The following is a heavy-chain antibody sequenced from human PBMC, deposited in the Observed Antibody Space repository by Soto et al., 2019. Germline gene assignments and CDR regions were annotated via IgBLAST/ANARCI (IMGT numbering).Heavy chain of an antibody. D-gene: IGHD5-18*01. J-gene: IGHJ4*02. CDR1: GFSLSTSGVG. CDR3: AHTPRFYLGYSYGPFDY. Sequence: QITLKESGPTLVKPTQTLTLTCTFSGFSLSTSGVGVGWIRQPPGKALEWLALIYWDDDKRYSHSLKSRLTITKDTSKNQVVLTMTNMDPVDTATYYCAHTPRFYLGYSYGPFDYWGQGTLVTVSS. V-gene: IGHV2-5*02. CDR2: IYWDDDK.